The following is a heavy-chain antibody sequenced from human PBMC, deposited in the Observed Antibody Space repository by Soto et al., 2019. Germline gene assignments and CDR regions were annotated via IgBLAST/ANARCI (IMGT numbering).Heavy chain of an antibody. Sequence: EVQLVESGGGLVQPGRSLRLACAASGFTFDDYAMHWVRQAPGKGLEWVSGISWNSGKIGYADSVKGRSTISRDNAKNSLYLQMNSLRAEDTALYYCAKDGPSGTYPWYFDLWGRGTLVTVSS. V-gene: IGHV3-9*01. CDR3: AKDGPSGTYPWYFDL. CDR2: ISWNSGKI. J-gene: IGHJ2*01. CDR1: GFTFDDYA. D-gene: IGHD1-26*01.